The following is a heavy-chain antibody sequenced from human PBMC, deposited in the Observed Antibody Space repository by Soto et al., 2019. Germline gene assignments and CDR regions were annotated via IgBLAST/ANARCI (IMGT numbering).Heavy chain of an antibody. D-gene: IGHD1-26*01. Sequence: SETLSLTCIVSGDSMTKYYWSWLRQPAGKGLEWIGRVYMSGSTNYNPSLKSRVTMSIDTSNNHFFLDLKSVTAADTAVYYCARTVGAAYYFDFWGQGALVTVSS. J-gene: IGHJ4*02. V-gene: IGHV4-4*07. CDR2: VYMSGST. CDR3: ARTVGAAYYFDF. CDR1: GDSMTKYY.